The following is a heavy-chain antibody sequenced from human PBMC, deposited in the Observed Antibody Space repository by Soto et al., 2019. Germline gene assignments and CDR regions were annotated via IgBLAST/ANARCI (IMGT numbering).Heavy chain of an antibody. CDR2: IKQDGSEK. J-gene: IGHJ3*02. V-gene: IGHV3-7*01. D-gene: IGHD2-15*01. CDR1: GFTFSNYW. CDR3: ARPRGGTPHDAFDI. Sequence: PGGSLRLSCAASGFTFSNYWMTWVRLAPGKGLEWVANIKQDGSEKYYVDSVKGRFSISRDNAKKSLFLQMNSLRGDDTAIYYCARPRGGTPHDAFDIWGQGTMVTVSS.